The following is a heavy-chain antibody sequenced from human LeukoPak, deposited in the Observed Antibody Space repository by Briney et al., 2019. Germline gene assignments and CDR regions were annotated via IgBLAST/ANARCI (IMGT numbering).Heavy chain of an antibody. D-gene: IGHD3-22*01. Sequence: GGSLRLSCAASGFTFSSYGMHWVRQAPGKGLEWVAVIWYDGSNKYYADSVKGRFTISRDNSKNTLYLQMNSLRAEDTAVYYCAREGYDSSGYYYFDYWGQGTLVTVSS. V-gene: IGHV3-33*01. CDR1: GFTFSSYG. CDR2: IWYDGSNK. CDR3: AREGYDSSGYYYFDY. J-gene: IGHJ4*02.